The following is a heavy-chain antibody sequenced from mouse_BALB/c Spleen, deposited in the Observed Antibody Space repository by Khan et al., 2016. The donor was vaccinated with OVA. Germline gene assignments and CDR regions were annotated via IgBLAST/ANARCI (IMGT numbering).Heavy chain of an antibody. CDR2: ISYSGST. J-gene: IGHJ1*01. V-gene: IGHV3-2*02. CDR1: GYSITSDYA. Sequence: EVQLQESGPGLVKPSQSLSLTCTVAGYSITSDYAWNWIRQFPGNKLEWMGYISYSGSTYYNPSLKSRISVTRDTSKNQFFLQLNSVTTEDTATXYVARSVLLLYWYFDDWGAGTTVTVSS. CDR3: ARSVLLLYWYFDD. D-gene: IGHD1-1*01.